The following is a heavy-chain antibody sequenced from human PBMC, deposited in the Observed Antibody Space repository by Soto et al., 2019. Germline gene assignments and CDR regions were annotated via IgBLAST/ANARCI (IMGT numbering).Heavy chain of an antibody. CDR2: MQHTGNT. Sequence: QVQLQESGPGLVKPSETLSHTCAVSGASIRSYHWSWIRQPAGKGLEWIGRMQHTGNTNYNPSLKSRVTMSVDTSKNQISLKMTSVTAADTAVYFCAKDVSSRRWFDPWGQGILVIVSS. J-gene: IGHJ5*02. CDR1: GASIRSYH. V-gene: IGHV4-4*07. CDR3: AKDVSSRRWFDP. D-gene: IGHD3-16*01.